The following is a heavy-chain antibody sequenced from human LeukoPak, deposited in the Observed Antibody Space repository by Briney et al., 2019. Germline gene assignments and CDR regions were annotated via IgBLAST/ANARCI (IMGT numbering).Heavy chain of an antibody. CDR3: TRDPRLREFES. Sequence: GGSLRLSCQTSGFTFGNYAMSWVRQAQGKELEWISAISTNGVNTYYADSVKGRFTISRDNSKNTLSLQMNSLRDDDTAVYYCTRDPRLREFESWGQGTLVTVSS. J-gene: IGHJ1*01. D-gene: IGHD2-21*02. CDR1: GFTFGNYA. V-gene: IGHV3-23*01. CDR2: ISTNGVNT.